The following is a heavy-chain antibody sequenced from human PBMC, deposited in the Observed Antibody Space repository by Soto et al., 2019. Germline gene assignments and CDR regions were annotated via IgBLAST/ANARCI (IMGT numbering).Heavy chain of an antibody. V-gene: IGHV3-7*03. Sequence: EVQLVESGGGLVQPGGFLRLSCAASGFTFSSYWMSWVRQAPGKGLEWVANIKQDGSEKYYVDSVKGRFTISRDNAKNSLYLQMNSLRAEDTAVYYCASVPRSRDALDYWGQGTLVTVSS. CDR3: ASVPRSRDALDY. D-gene: IGHD6-13*01. CDR2: IKQDGSEK. J-gene: IGHJ4*02. CDR1: GFTFSSYW.